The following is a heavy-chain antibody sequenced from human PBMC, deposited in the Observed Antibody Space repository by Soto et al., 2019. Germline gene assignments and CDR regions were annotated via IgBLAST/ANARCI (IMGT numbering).Heavy chain of an antibody. Sequence: ASVKVSCKASGYTFTSYRISWVRQAPGQGLECMGWISAYNGNTNYAQKLQGRVTMTTDASTSTAYMELRSLRSDDTAVYYCARDYSGYDLSKNYYYYYGMDVWGQGTTVTVSS. D-gene: IGHD5-12*01. CDR2: ISAYNGNT. CDR3: ARDYSGYDLSKNYYYYYGMDV. CDR1: GYTFTSYR. J-gene: IGHJ6*02. V-gene: IGHV1-18*01.